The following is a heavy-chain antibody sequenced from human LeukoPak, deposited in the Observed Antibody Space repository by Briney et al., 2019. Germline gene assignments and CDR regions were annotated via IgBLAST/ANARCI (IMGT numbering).Heavy chain of an antibody. J-gene: IGHJ6*02. CDR3: ARGESGWYYYYYGMDV. CDR2: IWYDGNNK. D-gene: IGHD6-19*01. V-gene: IGHV3-33*01. Sequence: GGSLRLSCAASGFTFSSYGMHWVRQAPGKGLEWVAVIWYDGNNKYYADSVKGRFTISRDNSKNTLYLQMNSLRAEDTGVYYCARGESGWYYYYYGMDVWGQGTTITVSS. CDR1: GFTFSSYG.